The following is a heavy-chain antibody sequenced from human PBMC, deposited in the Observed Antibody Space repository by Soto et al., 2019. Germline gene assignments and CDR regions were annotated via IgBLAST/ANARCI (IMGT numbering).Heavy chain of an antibody. J-gene: IGHJ3*02. D-gene: IGHD1-1*01. CDR1: GYTFPGYY. CDR2: INPNSGGT. CDR3: ARGGDNWEDAFDI. Sequence: ASVKVSCKASGYTFPGYYMHWVRQAPGQGLEWMGWINPNSGGTNYAQKFQGWVTMTRDTSISTAYMELSRLRSDDTAVYYCARGGDNWEDAFDIWGQGTMVTVSS. V-gene: IGHV1-2*04.